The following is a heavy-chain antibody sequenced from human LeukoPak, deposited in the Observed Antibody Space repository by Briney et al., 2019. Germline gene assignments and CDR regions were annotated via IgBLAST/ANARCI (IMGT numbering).Heavy chain of an antibody. CDR2: ISGSGGST. D-gene: IGHD4-17*01. V-gene: IGHV3-23*01. CDR3: AKDAYGDYGVYYYYGMDV. CDR1: GFTFSSYA. J-gene: IGHJ6*04. Sequence: GGSLRLSCAASGFTFSSYAMSWVRQAPGEGLEWVSAISGSGGSTYYADSVKGRFTISRDNSKNTLYLQMNSLRAEDTAVYYCAKDAYGDYGVYYYYGMDVWGKGTTVTVSS.